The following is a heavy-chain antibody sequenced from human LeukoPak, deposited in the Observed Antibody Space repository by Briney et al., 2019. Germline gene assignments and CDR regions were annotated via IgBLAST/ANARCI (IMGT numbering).Heavy chain of an antibody. CDR3: ARGEWELLMVIGYY. J-gene: IGHJ4*02. V-gene: IGHV3-30*04. CDR1: GFTFSSYA. D-gene: IGHD1-26*01. Sequence: PGRSLRLSCAASGFTFSSYAMHWVRQAPGKGLEWVAVISNDGSNKYYADSVKGRFTISRDNSKNTLWLQMNSLRAEDTAVYYCARGEWELLMVIGYYWGQGTLVTVSS. CDR2: ISNDGSNK.